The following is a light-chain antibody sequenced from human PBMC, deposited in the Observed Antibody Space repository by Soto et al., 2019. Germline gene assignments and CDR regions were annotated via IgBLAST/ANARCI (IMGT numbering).Light chain of an antibody. J-gene: IGKJ4*01. V-gene: IGKV1-5*03. CDR3: QQYKSYPLT. Sequence: DIQVTQSPSTRSASVGDRVTITCRASQSISSWLAWYQQKPGKAPNLLIYKASTLESGVPSRFSGSGSGTEFTLTISSVQPDDFATYYSQQYKSYPLTFGGGTKVDIK. CDR1: QSISSW. CDR2: KAS.